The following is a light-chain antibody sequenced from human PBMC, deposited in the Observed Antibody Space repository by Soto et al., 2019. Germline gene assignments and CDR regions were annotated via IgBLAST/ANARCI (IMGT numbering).Light chain of an antibody. V-gene: IGKV3-20*01. CDR2: GAS. CDR1: QSVSSY. Sequence: EIVLTQSPGTLSLSPGERATLSCGASQSVSSYLAWYQQKPGQAPRLLIYGASSRASGIPERFSGSGSGTDFTLTISRLEPEDSAVYYCHQYNFTPWTFGQGTKVEIK. J-gene: IGKJ1*01. CDR3: HQYNFTPWT.